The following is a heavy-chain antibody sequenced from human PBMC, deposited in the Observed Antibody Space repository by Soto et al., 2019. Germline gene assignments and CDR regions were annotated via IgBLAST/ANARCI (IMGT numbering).Heavy chain of an antibody. V-gene: IGHV4-59*01. J-gene: IGHJ5*02. CDR1: GGSISSYY. CDR3: ARYWQAAAGNNWFDP. CDR2: IYYSGST. Sequence: SETLSLTCTVPGGSISSYYWSWIRQPPGKGLEWIGYIYYSGSTNYNPSLKSRVTISVDTSKNQFSLKLSSVTAADTAVYYCARYWQAAAGNNWFDPWGQGTLITVS. D-gene: IGHD6-13*01.